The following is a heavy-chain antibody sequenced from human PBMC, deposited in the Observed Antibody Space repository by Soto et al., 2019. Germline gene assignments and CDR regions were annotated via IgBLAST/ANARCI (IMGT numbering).Heavy chain of an antibody. J-gene: IGHJ4*02. D-gene: IGHD3-22*01. Sequence: ASVKVSCKASGYTFTSYGISWVRQAPGQGLEWMGWISAYNGNTNYAQKLQGRVTMTTGTSTSTAYMELRSLRSDDTAVYYCARDWGYYYDSSGYYFDYWGQGTLVTVSS. CDR1: GYTFTSYG. CDR2: ISAYNGNT. CDR3: ARDWGYYYDSSGYYFDY. V-gene: IGHV1-18*01.